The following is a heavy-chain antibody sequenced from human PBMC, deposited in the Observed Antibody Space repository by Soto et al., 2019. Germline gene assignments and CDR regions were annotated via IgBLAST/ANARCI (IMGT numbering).Heavy chain of an antibody. CDR1: GFTFSSHG. CDR2: IASDGALS. CDR3: TKEFRHDNWFFEH. D-gene: IGHD3-22*01. J-gene: IGHJ4*02. V-gene: IGHV3-30*18. Sequence: GGSLRLSCAVSGFTFSSHGMQWVRQAPGKGLEWVAVIASDGALSHYTDSVKGRFTVSRDNSKDTLYLQMNSLRAEDTAVYYCTKEFRHDNWFFEHWGQETLVTVSS.